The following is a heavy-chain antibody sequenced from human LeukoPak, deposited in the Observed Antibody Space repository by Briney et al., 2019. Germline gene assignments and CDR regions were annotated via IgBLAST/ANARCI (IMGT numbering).Heavy chain of an antibody. Sequence: SETLSLTCTVSGYSICSDYYWGWIRQPPGKGLGWIGEINHSGSTNYNPSLKSRVTISVDTSKNQFSLKLSSVTAADTAVYYCARHRYYYGSGSYLRWFDPWGQGTLVTVSS. CDR1: GYSICSDYY. V-gene: IGHV4-38-2*02. D-gene: IGHD3-10*01. J-gene: IGHJ5*02. CDR3: ARHRYYYGSGSYLRWFDP. CDR2: INHSGST.